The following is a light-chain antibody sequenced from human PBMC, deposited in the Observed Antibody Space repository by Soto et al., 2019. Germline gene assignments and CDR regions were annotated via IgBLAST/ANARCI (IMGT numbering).Light chain of an antibody. CDR1: QSVSSNY. CDR3: QHYGRSADT. Sequence: EIVLTQSPGTLSLSPGERATLSCRASQSVSSNYLAWYQQKPGQAPRLLIYGASSRATGIPDRFSGSGSGTDFTLTISRLETEDFAVYYCQHYGRSADTFGHGTTREIK. CDR2: GAS. V-gene: IGKV3-20*01. J-gene: IGKJ2*01.